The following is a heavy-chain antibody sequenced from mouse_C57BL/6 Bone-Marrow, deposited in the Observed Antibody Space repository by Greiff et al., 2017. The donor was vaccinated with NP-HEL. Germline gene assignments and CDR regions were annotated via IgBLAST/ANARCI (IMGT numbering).Heavy chain of an antibody. V-gene: IGHV1-74*01. Sequence: QVQLQQPGAELVKPGASVKVSCKASGSTFTSYWMHWVKQRPGQGLEWIGRIHPSDSDTNYNQKFKGKATLTVDKSSSTAYMQLSSLTSEDSAVYYCAMVPYGRRAWVAYWGQGTLVTVSA. CDR2: IHPSDSDT. J-gene: IGHJ3*01. D-gene: IGHD1-1*01. CDR3: AMVPYGRRAWVAY. CDR1: GSTFTSYW.